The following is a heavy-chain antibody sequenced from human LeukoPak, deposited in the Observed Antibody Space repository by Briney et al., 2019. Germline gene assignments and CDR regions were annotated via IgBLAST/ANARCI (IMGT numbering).Heavy chain of an antibody. V-gene: IGHV3-13*01. J-gene: IGHJ4*02. CDR3: ARGYDILTGDNYFDY. D-gene: IGHD3-9*01. Sequence: GGSLRLSCAASGFTFSSYDMHWVRQATGKGLEWVSAIGTAGDTYYPASVKGRFTISRERAKNSLYLQMNSLRAGDTAVYYCARGYDILTGDNYFDYWGQGTLVTVSS. CDR2: IGTAGDT. CDR1: GFTFSSYD.